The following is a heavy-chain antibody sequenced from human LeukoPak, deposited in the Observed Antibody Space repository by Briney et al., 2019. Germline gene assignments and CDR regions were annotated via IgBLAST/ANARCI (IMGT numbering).Heavy chain of an antibody. CDR2: ISAYNGNT. CDR3: AIDQRVYGSGSSGWFDP. D-gene: IGHD3-10*01. V-gene: IGHV1-18*01. J-gene: IGHJ5*02. CDR1: GYTFTSYG. Sequence: ASVKVSCKASGYTFTSYGISWVRQAPGQGLEWMGWISAYNGNTNYAQKLQGRVTMTTDTSTSTAYMELRSLRSDDTAVYYCAIDQRVYGSGSSGWFDPWGQGTLVTVSS.